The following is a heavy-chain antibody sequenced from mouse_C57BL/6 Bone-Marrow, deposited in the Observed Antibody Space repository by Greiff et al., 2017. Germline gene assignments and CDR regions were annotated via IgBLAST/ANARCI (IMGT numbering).Heavy chain of an antibody. CDR1: GFNIKDDY. Sequence: EVKLQESGAELVRPGASVKLSCTASGFNIKDDYMHWVKQRPEQGLEWIGWIDPENGDTEYASKFQGKATITADTSSNTAYLQLSSLTSEDTAVYYCTTASGSRYAMDYWGQGTSVTVSS. J-gene: IGHJ4*01. CDR2: IDPENGDT. CDR3: TTASGSRYAMDY. D-gene: IGHD1-1*01. V-gene: IGHV14-4*01.